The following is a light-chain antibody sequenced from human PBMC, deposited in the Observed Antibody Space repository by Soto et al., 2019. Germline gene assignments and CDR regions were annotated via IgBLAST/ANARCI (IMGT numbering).Light chain of an antibody. Sequence: EIVLTQSPGTLSLSPGEIATLSCRASQNVDTKYLAWYQQRRGLPPRLLIYGASNRATGIPDRFSGSGSGADFTLTISRLEPEDFAVYFCQQYGNSPPGTFGQGTRLEIK. CDR3: QQYGNSPPGT. V-gene: IGKV3-20*01. CDR2: GAS. CDR1: QNVDTKY. J-gene: IGKJ5*01.